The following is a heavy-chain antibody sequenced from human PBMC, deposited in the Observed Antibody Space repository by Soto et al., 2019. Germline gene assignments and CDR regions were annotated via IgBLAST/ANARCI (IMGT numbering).Heavy chain of an antibody. V-gene: IGHV4-34*09. CDR3: AGHSYGPNWFDP. J-gene: IGHJ5*02. Sequence: SETLSLTCAVYGGSFSNYYWSWIRQPPGKGLEWIGEINQGGSTTYNPSLKSRVTISLDTSKNQYSLKLSSVTAADTAVYYCAGHSYGPNWFDPWGQGTLVTVSS. CDR2: INQGGST. D-gene: IGHD5-18*01. CDR1: GGSFSNYY.